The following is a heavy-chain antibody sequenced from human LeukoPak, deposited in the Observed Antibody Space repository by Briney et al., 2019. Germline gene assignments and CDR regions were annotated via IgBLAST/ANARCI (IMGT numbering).Heavy chain of an antibody. D-gene: IGHD5-18*01. V-gene: IGHV4-59*01. CDR2: IYYSGST. CDR1: GGSMSGYY. Sequence: SETLSLTCTVSGGSMSGYYWSWIRQPPGEGLERIGYIYYSGSTNYKPSLKSRVTMSIDTSKNQFSLKLSSVTAADTAVYYCARAISANIQLWFGFDNWGQGTLVSISS. J-gene: IGHJ4*02. CDR3: ARAISANIQLWFGFDN.